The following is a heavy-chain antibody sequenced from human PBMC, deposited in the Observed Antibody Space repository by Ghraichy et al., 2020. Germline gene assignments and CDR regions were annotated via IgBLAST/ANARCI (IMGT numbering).Heavy chain of an antibody. J-gene: IGHJ4*02. Sequence: ASVKVSCKASGYTFTSYGIRWVRQAPGQGLEWMGWISAYNGNTNYAQKLQGRVTMTTDTSTSTAYLELRSLISEDTAVYYCARGGGQIVVVTATLDYWGQGTLVTVSS. CDR1: GYTFTSYG. CDR2: ISAYNGNT. D-gene: IGHD2-21*02. V-gene: IGHV1-18*04. CDR3: ARGGGQIVVVTATLDY.